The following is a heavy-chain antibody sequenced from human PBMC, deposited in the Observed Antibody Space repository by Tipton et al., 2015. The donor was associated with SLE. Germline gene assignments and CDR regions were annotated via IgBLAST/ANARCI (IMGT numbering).Heavy chain of an antibody. Sequence: SLRLSCAASGFTFSSYAMSWVRQAPGKGLEWVSAISGSGGSTYYADSVKGRFTISRDNSKNTLYLQMNSLRAEDTAVYYCAKVGAGTGGFDYWGQGTLVTVSS. J-gene: IGHJ4*02. CDR2: ISGSGGST. D-gene: IGHD6-19*01. V-gene: IGHV3-23*01. CDR1: GFTFSSYA. CDR3: AKVGAGTGGFDY.